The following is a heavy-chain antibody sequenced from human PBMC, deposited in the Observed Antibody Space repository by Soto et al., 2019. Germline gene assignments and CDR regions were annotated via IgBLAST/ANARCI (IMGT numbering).Heavy chain of an antibody. CDR1: GFTFSSYS. J-gene: IGHJ4*02. V-gene: IGHV3-21*01. CDR3: ARDGANYGILTGPD. D-gene: IGHD3-9*01. Sequence: GGSLRLSCAASGFTFSSYSMNWVRQAPGKGLEWVSSISSSSSYIYYADSVKGRFTISRDNAKNSLYLQMNSLRAEDTAVYYCARDGANYGILTGPDWGQGTLVTVS. CDR2: ISSSSSYI.